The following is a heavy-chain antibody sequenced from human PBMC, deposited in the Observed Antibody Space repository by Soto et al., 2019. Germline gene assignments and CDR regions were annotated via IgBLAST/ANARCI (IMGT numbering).Heavy chain of an antibody. CDR2: ISSSSSYI. CDR3: ARKAILNYYYYGMGV. D-gene: IGHD3-3*01. CDR1: GFTFSSYS. J-gene: IGHJ6*02. V-gene: IGHV3-21*01. Sequence: LRLSCAASGFTFSSYSMNWVRQAPGKGLEWVSSISSSSSYIYYADSVKGRFTISRDNAKNSLHLQMNSLRAEDTAVYYCARKAILNYYYYGMGVWGQGTTVTVSS.